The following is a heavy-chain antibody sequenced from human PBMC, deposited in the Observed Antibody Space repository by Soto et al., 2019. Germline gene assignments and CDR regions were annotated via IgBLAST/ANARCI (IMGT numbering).Heavy chain of an antibody. V-gene: IGHV5-51*01. CDR1: GYRFTTYW. CDR2: IYPGDSEV. D-gene: IGHD3-22*01. CDR3: ARHFDSSGYYPDY. J-gene: IGHJ4*02. Sequence: GESLKISCQASGYRFTTYWIAWVRQVPGKGLEWPGIIYPGDSEVKYSPSFEGHISISVDRSESIAFLEWTSLKASDTAMYFCARHFDSSGYYPDYWGQGTLVTVSS.